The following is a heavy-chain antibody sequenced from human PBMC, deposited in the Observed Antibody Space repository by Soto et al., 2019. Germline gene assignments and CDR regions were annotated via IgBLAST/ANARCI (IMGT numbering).Heavy chain of an antibody. Sequence: QERLQESGPGLGRPSQTLSLTCSVSGDSLRSGGYSWDSIRQRPGKGPEWIAYIYYSGITYYNPSLPSRVTMSIDTSNSQFSLKLSSVTVADTAVYYCARAPPYHKVNWFDPWGQGILVTVSS. CDR2: IYYSGIT. CDR3: ARAPPYHKVNWFDP. V-gene: IGHV4-31*03. J-gene: IGHJ5*02. CDR1: GDSLRSGGYS.